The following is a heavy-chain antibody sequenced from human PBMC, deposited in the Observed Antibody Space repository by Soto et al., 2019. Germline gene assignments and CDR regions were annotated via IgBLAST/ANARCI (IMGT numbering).Heavy chain of an antibody. J-gene: IGHJ3*02. Sequence: PGGSLRLSCAASGFTFSSYSMNWVRQAPGKGLEWVSSISSSSSYIYYADSVKGRFTISRDNAKNSLYLQMNSLRAEDAAVYYCARDPDYYDSSGSGAFDTWGQGTMVTVSS. CDR3: ARDPDYYDSSGSGAFDT. D-gene: IGHD3-22*01. V-gene: IGHV3-21*01. CDR1: GFTFSSYS. CDR2: ISSSSSYI.